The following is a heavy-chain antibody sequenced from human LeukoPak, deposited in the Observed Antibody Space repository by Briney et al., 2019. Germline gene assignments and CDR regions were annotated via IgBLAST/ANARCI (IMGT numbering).Heavy chain of an antibody. Sequence: GGSLRLSCAASGFTFSSYAMSWVRQAPGKGLEWVSAISGSGGSTHYADSVKGRFTISRDNSKNTLYLQMNSLRAEDTAVYYCAKDLDIAVAGTGDYWGQGTLVTVSS. V-gene: IGHV3-23*01. CDR3: AKDLDIAVAGTGDY. CDR1: GFTFSSYA. J-gene: IGHJ4*02. CDR2: ISGSGGST. D-gene: IGHD6-19*01.